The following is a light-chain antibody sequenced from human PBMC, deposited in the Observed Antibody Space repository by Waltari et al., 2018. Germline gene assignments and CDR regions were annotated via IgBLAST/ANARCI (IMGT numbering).Light chain of an antibody. CDR3: QQRKFWPPLT. Sequence: EVVLTQSPATLSLSPGDRATLSCRVSRNVEIYLAWYQQRPGQPPRLLIYDASNRATDIPARFSGSGSGTDFTLTISSLEPEDFAVYYCQQRKFWPPLTFGGGTKVEIK. J-gene: IGKJ4*01. CDR1: RNVEIY. CDR2: DAS. V-gene: IGKV3-11*01.